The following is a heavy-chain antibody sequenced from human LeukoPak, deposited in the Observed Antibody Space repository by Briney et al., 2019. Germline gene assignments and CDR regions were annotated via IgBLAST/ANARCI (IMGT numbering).Heavy chain of an antibody. CDR3: ARGPSITEYFQH. CDR2: ISYDGSNK. D-gene: IGHD1-14*01. J-gene: IGHJ1*01. V-gene: IGHV3-30*04. Sequence: GGSLRLSCAASGFTFSSYAMHWVRQAPGEGLEWVAVISYDGSNKYYADSVKGRFTISRDNSKNTLYLQMNSLRAEDTAVYYCARGPSITEYFQHWGQGTLVTVSS. CDR1: GFTFSSYA.